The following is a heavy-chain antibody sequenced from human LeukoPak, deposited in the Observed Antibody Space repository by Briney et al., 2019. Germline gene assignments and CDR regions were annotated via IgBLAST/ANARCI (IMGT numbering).Heavy chain of an antibody. Sequence: GGSLRLSCAASGFTFSSYGMHWVRQAPSKGLEWVAFIWYDGSNKYYADSVKGRFTISRDNSKNTLYLQMNSLRDDDTAVYYCARIGGTGYFDYWGQGTLVTVSS. J-gene: IGHJ4*02. V-gene: IGHV3-33*01. D-gene: IGHD1-1*01. CDR1: GFTFSSYG. CDR2: IWYDGSNK. CDR3: ARIGGTGYFDY.